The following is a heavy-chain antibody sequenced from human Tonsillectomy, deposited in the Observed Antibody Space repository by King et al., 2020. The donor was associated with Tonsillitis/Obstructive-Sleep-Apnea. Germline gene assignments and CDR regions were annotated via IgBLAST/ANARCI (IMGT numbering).Heavy chain of an antibody. Sequence: VPLVESGGGLVKPGGSLRLSCAASGFPFSDYYMSWIRQAPGKGLEWVSYISSSSYTNYADSVKGRFTISRDNAKNSLYLQMNSLRAEDTAVYYCARDLGVVVVNDAFDIWGQGTMVTVSS. V-gene: IGHV3-11*05. CDR2: ISSSSYT. J-gene: IGHJ3*02. D-gene: IGHD3-22*01. CDR3: ARDLGVVVVNDAFDI. CDR1: GFPFSDYY.